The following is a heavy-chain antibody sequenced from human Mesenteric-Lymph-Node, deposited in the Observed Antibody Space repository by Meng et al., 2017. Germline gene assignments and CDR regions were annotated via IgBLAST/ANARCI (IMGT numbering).Heavy chain of an antibody. CDR2: INKDGGEK. Sequence: GESLKISCAASGFTFSNYWMSWVRQAPGKGLEWVANINKDGGEKYHVDSVKGRFTISRDNAKNSLYLQMNSLRAEDTAVYYCARHQRTYYYDSSGYQDAFDIWGQGTMVTVSS. J-gene: IGHJ3*02. D-gene: IGHD3-22*01. V-gene: IGHV3-7*01. CDR1: GFTFSNYW. CDR3: ARHQRTYYYDSSGYQDAFDI.